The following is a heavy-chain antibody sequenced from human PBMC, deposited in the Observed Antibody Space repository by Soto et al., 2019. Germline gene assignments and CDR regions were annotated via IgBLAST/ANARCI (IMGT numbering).Heavy chain of an antibody. CDR3: ARDEGYDILTGYYTPQRFDY. Sequence: SLRLSCVASGFTFSRYWMSWVRQAPGKGLEWVANIKQDGSEKYYVDSVKGRFTISRDNAKNSLYLQMNSLRAEDTAVYYCARDEGYDILTGYYTPQRFDYWGQGTLVTVSS. V-gene: IGHV3-7*01. CDR2: IKQDGSEK. CDR1: GFTFSRYW. J-gene: IGHJ4*02. D-gene: IGHD3-9*01.